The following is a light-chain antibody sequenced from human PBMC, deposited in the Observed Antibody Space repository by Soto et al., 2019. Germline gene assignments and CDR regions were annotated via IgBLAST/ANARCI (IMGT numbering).Light chain of an antibody. V-gene: IGLV4-69*01. CDR1: SGHSSYT. CDR2: LNGDGSH. CDR3: QTWGTGIEV. J-gene: IGLJ3*02. Sequence: QPVLTQSPSASASLGASVKLTCTLSSGHSSYTIAWHKQQPEKGPRYLMTLNGDGSHSKGDGIPDRFSGSSSGAERYLSISSLQSEDEADYYCQTWGTGIEVFGGGTQLTVL.